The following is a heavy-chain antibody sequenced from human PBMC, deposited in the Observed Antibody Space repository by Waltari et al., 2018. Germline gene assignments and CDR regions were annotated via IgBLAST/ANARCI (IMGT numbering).Heavy chain of an antibody. CDR3: AKGVPGAALWD. D-gene: IGHD6-13*01. CDR1: GFTFSSYG. V-gene: IGHV3-30*18. CDR2: IWYDGSNK. Sequence: QVQLVESGGGVVQPGRSLRLSCAASGFTFSSYGMHWVRQAPGKGLEWVAVIWYDGSNKYYADSVKGRFTISRDNSKNTLYLQMNSLRAEDTVMYYCAKGVPGAALWDWGQGTLVTVSS. J-gene: IGHJ4*02.